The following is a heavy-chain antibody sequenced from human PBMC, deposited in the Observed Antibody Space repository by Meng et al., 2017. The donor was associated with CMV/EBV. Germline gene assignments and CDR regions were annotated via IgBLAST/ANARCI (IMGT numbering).Heavy chain of an antibody. V-gene: IGHV3-30*18. D-gene: IGHD1-1*01. J-gene: IGHJ4*02. CDR2: ISNDGRNK. CDR3: AKDDSGTIDY. CDR1: GFNFSRYG. Sequence: QVQLVESGXGLVQPGSSXRLSCVVSGFNFSRYGMHWVRQSAGKGLEWVAVISNDGRNKQYVDSVKGRLTISRDNSKNTLYLQMNSLKIEDTGIYYCAKDDSGTIDYWGQGTLVTVSS.